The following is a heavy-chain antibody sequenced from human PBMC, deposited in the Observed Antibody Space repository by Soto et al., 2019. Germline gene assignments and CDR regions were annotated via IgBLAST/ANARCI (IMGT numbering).Heavy chain of an antibody. V-gene: IGHV1-46*01. CDR2: VNPSGGNT. CDR3: ASGNSSGWYVPGAFDY. Sequence: ASVKVSCKASGYLFTAYSMHWVRLAPGQGLEWMGVVNPSGGNTNYAQKLQGRVTMTTDTSTSTAYMELRSLRSDDTAVYYCASGNSSGWYVPGAFDYWGQGTMVTVSS. J-gene: IGHJ4*02. CDR1: GYLFTAYS. D-gene: IGHD6-19*01.